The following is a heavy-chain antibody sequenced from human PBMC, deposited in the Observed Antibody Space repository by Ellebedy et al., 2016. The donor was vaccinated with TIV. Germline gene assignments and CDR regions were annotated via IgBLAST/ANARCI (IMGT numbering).Heavy chain of an antibody. CDR3: ARERGGYGDYYGMDV. Sequence: SETLSLXXTVSGGSISSYYWSWIRQPPGKGLEWIGYIYYSGSTNYNPSLKSRVTISVDTSKNQFSLKLSSVTAADTAVYYCARERGGYGDYYGMDVWGQGTTVTVSS. J-gene: IGHJ6*02. V-gene: IGHV4-59*01. CDR1: GGSISSYY. D-gene: IGHD5-12*01. CDR2: IYYSGST.